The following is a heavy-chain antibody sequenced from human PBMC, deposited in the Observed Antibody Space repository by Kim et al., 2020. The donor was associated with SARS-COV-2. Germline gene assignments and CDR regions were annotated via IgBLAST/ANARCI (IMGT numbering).Heavy chain of an antibody. CDR2: ISYDGSNK. Sequence: GGSLRLSCAASGFTFSSYAMHWVRQAPGKGLEWVAVISYDGSNKYYADSVKGRFTISRDNSKNTLYLQMNSLRAEDTAVYYSAIAARPRGPFDPWGQGTLVTVSS. CDR1: GFTFSSYA. J-gene: IGHJ5*02. D-gene: IGHD6-6*01. CDR3: AIAARPRGPFDP. V-gene: IGHV3-30-3*01.